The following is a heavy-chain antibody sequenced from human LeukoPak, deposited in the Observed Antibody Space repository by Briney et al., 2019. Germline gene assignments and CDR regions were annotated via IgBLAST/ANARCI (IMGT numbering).Heavy chain of an antibody. CDR3: ARGRWDYTVTTLYYFDS. J-gene: IGHJ4*02. D-gene: IGHD4-11*01. CDR2: IIPIFGTA. V-gene: IGHV1-69*05. Sequence: SVNVSCKASGGTFSSYAIIWVRQAPGQVLEWMGVIIPIFGTANYAQKFQGRVTFTRDTSASTAYMELSSLRSEDTAMYYCARGRWDYTVTTLYYFDSWGQGTLVTVSS. CDR1: GGTFSSYA.